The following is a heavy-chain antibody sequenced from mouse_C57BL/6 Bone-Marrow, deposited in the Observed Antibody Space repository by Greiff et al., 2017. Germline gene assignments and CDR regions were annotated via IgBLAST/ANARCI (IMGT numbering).Heavy chain of an antibody. CDR1: GYAFSSSW. CDR2: IYPGDGGT. J-gene: IGHJ1*03. V-gene: IGHV1-82*01. D-gene: IGHD1-1*01. CDR3: ARYITDWYFDV. Sequence: QVQLKESGPELVKPGASVKISCKASGYAFSSSWMNWVKQRPGKGLEWIGRIYPGDGGTNYNGKFKGKATLTADKSSSTAYMQLSSLTSAGSALYFYARYITDWYFDVWGTGATVTVSS.